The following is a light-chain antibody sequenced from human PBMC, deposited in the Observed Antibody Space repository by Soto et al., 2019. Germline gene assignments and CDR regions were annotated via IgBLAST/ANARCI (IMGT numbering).Light chain of an antibody. CDR1: SSDVGAYNY. CDR2: DVR. V-gene: IGLV2-14*03. CDR3: SSFTTSSTLI. J-gene: IGLJ2*01. Sequence: QSALTQSASVSGSPGQSITISCTGTSSDVGAYNYVSWYQQHPGKAPKLMIFDVRHRPSGVSNRFSGSKSGNTASLTISGLQAEDEADYYCSSFTTSSTLIFAGGTKLTVL.